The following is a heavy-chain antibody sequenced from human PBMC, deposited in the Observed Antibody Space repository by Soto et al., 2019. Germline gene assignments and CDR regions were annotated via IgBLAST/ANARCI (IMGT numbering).Heavy chain of an antibody. V-gene: IGHV3-23*01. CDR1: GFSFTTYG. J-gene: IGHJ6*02. CDR2: ISGSGSGS. D-gene: IGHD4-17*01. CDR3: AKNSYGESWNFGLDV. Sequence: PGGSLRLSCAASGFSFTTYGMVWVRRPPGKGLEWVSTISGSGSGSYYAESVKGRFTVSRDISKNTMYLQMNSLRDEDTAVYYCAKNSYGESWNFGLDVWGQGTTVTVSS.